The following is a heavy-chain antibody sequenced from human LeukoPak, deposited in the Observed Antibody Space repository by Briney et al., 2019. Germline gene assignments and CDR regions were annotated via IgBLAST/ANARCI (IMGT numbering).Heavy chain of an antibody. CDR2: IIPILGIA. J-gene: IGHJ4*02. D-gene: IGHD6-13*01. V-gene: IGHV1-69*04. CDR1: GGTFSSYA. Sequence: SVKVSCKASGGTFSSYAISWVRQAPGQGLEWMGRIIPILGIANYAQKFQGRVTITADKSTSTAYMELSSLRSEDTAVYYCAKDWALRAAGSFDYWGQGTLVTVSS. CDR3: AKDWALRAAGSFDY.